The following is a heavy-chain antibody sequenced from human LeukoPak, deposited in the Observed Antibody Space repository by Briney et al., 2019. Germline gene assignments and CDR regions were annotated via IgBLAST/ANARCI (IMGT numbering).Heavy chain of an antibody. CDR1: IYTFTGYY. V-gene: IGHV1-2*02. J-gene: IGHJ6*02. CDR3: AGDHWSRANCYEYQYHGMDV. CDR2: INPNSGGT. D-gene: IGHD2-2*01. Sequence: GASVKVSRKASIYTFTGYYMDWVPGAPGQGLEWMGWINPNSGGTNYAQRFQGRVTMTRHTSISTAYMELSNLRPDDTAVYCCAGDHWSRANCYEYQYHGMDVWGQGTTVTVSS.